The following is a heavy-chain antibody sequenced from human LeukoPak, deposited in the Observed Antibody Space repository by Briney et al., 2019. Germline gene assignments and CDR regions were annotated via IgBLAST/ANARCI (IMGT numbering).Heavy chain of an antibody. Sequence: PGGSLRLSCAASGFTFSSYAMSWVRQAPGKGLEWVSAISGSGGSTYYADSVKGRFTISRDNSKNTLYLQMNSLRAEDTAVYYCAKDRGYYDSSGYQSDYWGQGTLVTVSS. J-gene: IGHJ4*02. V-gene: IGHV3-23*01. CDR1: GFTFSSYA. CDR3: AKDRGYYDSSGYQSDY. D-gene: IGHD3-22*01. CDR2: ISGSGGST.